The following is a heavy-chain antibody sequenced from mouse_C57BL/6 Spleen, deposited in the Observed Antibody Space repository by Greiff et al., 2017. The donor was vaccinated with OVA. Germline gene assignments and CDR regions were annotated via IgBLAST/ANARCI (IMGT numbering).Heavy chain of an antibody. CDR3: AREGDGYGGYFDV. J-gene: IGHJ1*03. D-gene: IGHD2-3*01. CDR1: GYTFTDYY. V-gene: IGHV1-26*01. Sequence: VQLQQSGPELVKPGASVKISCKASGYTFTDYYMNWVKQSHGKSLEWIGDINPNNGGTSYNQKFKGKATLTVDKSSSTAYMELRSLTSEDSAVYYCAREGDGYGGYFDVWGTGTTVTVSS. CDR2: INPNNGGT.